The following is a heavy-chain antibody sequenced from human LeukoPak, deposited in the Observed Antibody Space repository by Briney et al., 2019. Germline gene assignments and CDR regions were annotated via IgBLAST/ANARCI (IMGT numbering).Heavy chain of an antibody. CDR2: INPKSGGT. Sequence: ASVTVSCKASGHTFTAYYMHWVRQAPGQGLEWMGWINPKSGGTDYAQKFQGRVTMSRDTSGSSVYMDLSGLRSDYTAVYYCARLNGRQDYYDGSGYLDYWGQGTLVTVSS. J-gene: IGHJ4*02. D-gene: IGHD3-22*01. CDR1: GHTFTAYY. V-gene: IGHV1-2*02. CDR3: ARLNGRQDYYDGSGYLDY.